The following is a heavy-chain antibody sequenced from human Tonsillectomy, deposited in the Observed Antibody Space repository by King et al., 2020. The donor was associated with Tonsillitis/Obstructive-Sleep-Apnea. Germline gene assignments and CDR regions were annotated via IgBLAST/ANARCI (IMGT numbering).Heavy chain of an antibody. CDR1: GFTFSSYG. D-gene: IGHD3-22*01. J-gene: IGHJ4*02. V-gene: IGHV3-33*01. Sequence: VQLVESGGGVVQPGRSLRLSCAASGFTFSSYGMHWVRQAPDKGLEWVAVIWYDGSNKYYADSVKGRFTISRDNSKNTLYLQMNSLRAEDTAVYYCAREGYDSSGYYYDYWGQGTLVTVSS. CDR2: IWYDGSNK. CDR3: AREGYDSSGYYYDY.